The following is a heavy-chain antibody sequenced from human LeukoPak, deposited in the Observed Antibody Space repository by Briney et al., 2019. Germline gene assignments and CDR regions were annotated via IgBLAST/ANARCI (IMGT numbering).Heavy chain of an antibody. V-gene: IGHV3-30*19. J-gene: IGHJ6*02. Sequence: GGSLRLSCAASGFTFSSYGMHWVRQAPGKGLEWVAVIWYDGSNKYYADSVKGRFTISRDNSKNTLYLQMNSLRAEDTAVYYCARDRSYGDPYYYYGMDVWGQGTTVTVSS. CDR3: ARDRSYGDPYYYYGMDV. CDR2: IWYDGSNK. CDR1: GFTFSSYG. D-gene: IGHD4-17*01.